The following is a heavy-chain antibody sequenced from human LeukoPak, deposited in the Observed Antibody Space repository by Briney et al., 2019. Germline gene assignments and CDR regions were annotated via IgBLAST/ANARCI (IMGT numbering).Heavy chain of an antibody. Sequence: ASVKVSCTASGYTFTSYGISWVRQAPGQGLEWMGWISAYNGNTNYAQKLQGRVTMTTDTSTSTAYMELRSLRSDDTAVYYCARDSWSGYSRNAFDIWGQGTMVTVSS. CDR2: ISAYNGNT. D-gene: IGHD3-3*01. J-gene: IGHJ3*02. V-gene: IGHV1-18*01. CDR3: ARDSWSGYSRNAFDI. CDR1: GYTFTSYG.